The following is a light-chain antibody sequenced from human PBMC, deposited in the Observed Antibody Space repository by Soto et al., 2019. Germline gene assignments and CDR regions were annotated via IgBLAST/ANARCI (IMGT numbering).Light chain of an antibody. CDR2: ATP. V-gene: IGKV1-39*01. Sequence: DIQMTQSPSSLSASVGDRVTITCRASQSISSYLNWYQQKPGKAPKLLIYATPSWQSGVPSRFRGSGSGTDFTITISRLQTADFATYYCQQSYSTPYTFGQGTKLEIK. CDR1: QSISSY. CDR3: QQSYSTPYT. J-gene: IGKJ2*01.